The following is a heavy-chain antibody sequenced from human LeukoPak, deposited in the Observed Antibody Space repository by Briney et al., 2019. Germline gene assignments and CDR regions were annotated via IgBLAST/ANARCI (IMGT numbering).Heavy chain of an antibody. J-gene: IGHJ4*02. CDR3: ARHGLTMIPLV. D-gene: IGHD3-22*01. CDR2: IYYSGST. V-gene: IGHV4-59*08. CDR1: GVSISSYY. Sequence: PSETLSLTCTVSGVSISSYYWSWIRQPPGKGLEWIGYIYYSGSTNYNPSLKSRVTISVDTSKNQFSLKLSSVTAADTAVYYCARHGLTMIPLVWGQGTLVTVSS.